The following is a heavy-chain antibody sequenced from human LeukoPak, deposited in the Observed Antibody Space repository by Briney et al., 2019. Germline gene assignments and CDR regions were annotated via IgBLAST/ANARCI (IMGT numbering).Heavy chain of an antibody. V-gene: IGHV1-46*01. CDR1: GYTFTSYY. CDR2: INPSGGST. Sequence: ASAKVSCKASGYTFTSYYMHWVRQAPGQGLEWMGIINPSGGSTSYAQKFQGRVTMTRDTSTSTLYMQLSSLRSEDTAVYNCAKGRGYVDYWGQGILVTVSS. D-gene: IGHD5-12*01. J-gene: IGHJ4*02. CDR3: AKGRGYVDY.